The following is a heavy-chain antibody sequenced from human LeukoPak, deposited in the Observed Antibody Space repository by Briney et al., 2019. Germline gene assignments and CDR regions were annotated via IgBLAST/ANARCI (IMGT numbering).Heavy chain of an antibody. CDR1: GYRLTNNW. J-gene: IGHJ5*02. V-gene: IGHV5-51*01. Sequence: GESLKISCKISGYRLTNNWIGWVRQVPGKGLEWMGLIYPGDSDTRYSPSFQGQVTISADKSISTAYLQWSSLKASDTAMYYCALSGAGNWFDPWGQGTLVTVSS. CDR3: ALSGAGNWFDP. CDR2: IYPGDSDT. D-gene: IGHD1-26*01.